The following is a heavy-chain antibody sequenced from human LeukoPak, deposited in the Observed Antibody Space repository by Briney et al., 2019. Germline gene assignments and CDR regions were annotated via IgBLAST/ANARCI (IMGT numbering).Heavy chain of an antibody. CDR1: GYTFTSYG. V-gene: IGHV1-18*01. D-gene: IGHD3-10*01. CDR3: ARSIGVGDYYYYMDV. Sequence: ASVKVSCKASGYTFTSYGISWVRQAPGQGLEWMGWISAYNGNTNYAQKLRGRVTMTTDTSTSTAYMELRSLRSDDTAVYYCARSIGVGDYYYYMDVWGKGTTVTVSS. CDR2: ISAYNGNT. J-gene: IGHJ6*03.